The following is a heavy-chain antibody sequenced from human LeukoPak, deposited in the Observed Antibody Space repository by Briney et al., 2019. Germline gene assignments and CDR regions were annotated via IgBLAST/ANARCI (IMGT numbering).Heavy chain of an antibody. D-gene: IGHD3-10*01. CDR1: GFTVSSNY. CDR2: IYSGGST. CDR3: AREGNYYGSNDY. J-gene: IGHJ4*02. Sequence: GGSLRLSCSASGFTVSSNYMSLVRQATGKGLERVSVIYSGGSTYYADSVKGRFTISRDNSKNTLYLQMNSLRAEDTAVYYCAREGNYYGSNDYWGQGTLVTVSS. V-gene: IGHV3-66*01.